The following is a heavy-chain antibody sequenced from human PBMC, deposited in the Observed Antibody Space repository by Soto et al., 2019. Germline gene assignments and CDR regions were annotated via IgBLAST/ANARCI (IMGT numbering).Heavy chain of an antibody. CDR2: IDGTSTFS. V-gene: IGHV3-23*05. Sequence: GGSLRLSCVASGFTFINNDMTWVRQAPGKGLEWVSTIDGTSTFSNYADSVEGRFTISRDNSRNTVYLQMNSLRADDTAVYYCAKNSGWFPAWGQGTLVPVSS. CDR3: AKNSGWFPA. D-gene: IGHD6-19*01. J-gene: IGHJ5*02. CDR1: GFTFINND.